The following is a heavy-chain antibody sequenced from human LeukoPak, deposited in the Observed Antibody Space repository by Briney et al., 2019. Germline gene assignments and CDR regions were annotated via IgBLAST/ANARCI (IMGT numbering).Heavy chain of an antibody. Sequence: SETLPLTCTVSGASFNSDDQYWNWIRQSPGKGLEWIGSIHPSGMLYNNPSLESRVTISVDTSKNQFSLKLSSVTAADTAVYYCARGRWLPLWFGGNWFDPWGQGTLVTVSS. CDR3: ARGRWLPLWFGGNWFDP. D-gene: IGHD3-10*01. CDR1: GASFNSDDQY. V-gene: IGHV4-39*07. CDR2: IHPSGML. J-gene: IGHJ5*02.